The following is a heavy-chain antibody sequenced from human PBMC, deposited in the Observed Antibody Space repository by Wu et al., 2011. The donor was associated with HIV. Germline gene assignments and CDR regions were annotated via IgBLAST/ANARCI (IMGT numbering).Heavy chain of an antibody. CDR3: ARGQSTAAAADYYYYGMDV. V-gene: IGHV1-69*05. D-gene: IGHD6-13*01. CDR2: IIPLFGTA. J-gene: IGHJ6*02. CDR1: GGTFSRYA. Sequence: QVQLVQSGAEVKMPGASVKVSCKASGGTFSRYAISWVRQAPGQGLEWMGGIIPLFGTANYAQKFQGRVTINTDESTSTAYMELSSLRSEDTAVYYCARGQSTAAAADYYYYGMDVWGQGTTVTVSS.